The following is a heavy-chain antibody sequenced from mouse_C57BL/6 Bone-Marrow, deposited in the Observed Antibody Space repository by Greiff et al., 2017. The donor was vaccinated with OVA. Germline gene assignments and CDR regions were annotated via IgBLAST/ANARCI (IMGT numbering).Heavy chain of an antibody. J-gene: IGHJ1*03. CDR3: AKIYYGNPWYFDV. Sequence: DVKLQESGGGLVKPGGSLKLSCAASGFTFSDYGMHWVRQAPEKGLEWVAYISSGSSTIYYADTVKGRFTISRDNAKNTLFLQMTSLRSEDTAMYYCAKIYYGNPWYFDVWGTGTTVTVSS. CDR2: ISSGSSTI. CDR1: GFTFSDYG. D-gene: IGHD2-1*01. V-gene: IGHV5-17*01.